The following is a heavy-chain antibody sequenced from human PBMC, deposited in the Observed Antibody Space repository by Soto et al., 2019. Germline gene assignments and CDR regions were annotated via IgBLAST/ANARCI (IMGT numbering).Heavy chain of an antibody. CDR2: INDRGSI. Sequence: QVQLQQWGAGPLRPLETLSLTCGVSGGSFSGYYWAWIRQSPGQGLEWIGEINDRGSINYNPSLTSRVSISVDTSKNHYSLNLRSVTAADTSVYDCARESHDILTGPPWVWYFDLWGRGTLVTVSS. CDR1: GGSFSGYY. J-gene: IGHJ2*01. D-gene: IGHD3-9*01. CDR3: ARESHDILTGPPWVWYFDL. V-gene: IGHV4-34*01.